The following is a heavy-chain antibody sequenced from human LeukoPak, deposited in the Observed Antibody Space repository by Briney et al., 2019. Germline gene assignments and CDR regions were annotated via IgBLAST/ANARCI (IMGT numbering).Heavy chain of an antibody. CDR1: GFTVSRHY. D-gene: IGHD3-22*01. Sequence: PGGSLRLSCAASGFTVSRHYMSWVRQAPGKGLEWVSIIYSPGGTYYADSVKGRFTISRDNSKNTIYLQMNSLRVDDTAVYYCARAPFSADSSATPPAFDIWGQGTLVTVSS. CDR3: ARAPFSADSSATPPAFDI. CDR2: IYSPGGT. J-gene: IGHJ4*02. V-gene: IGHV3-53*01.